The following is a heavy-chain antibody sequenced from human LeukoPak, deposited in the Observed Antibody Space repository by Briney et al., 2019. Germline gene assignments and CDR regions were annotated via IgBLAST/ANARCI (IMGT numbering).Heavy chain of an antibody. CDR1: RGSISSNGYY. CDR3: ARRSGTYHAFDI. V-gene: IGHV4-39*01. CDR2: FYYTGST. J-gene: IGHJ3*02. D-gene: IGHD1-26*01. Sequence: PSETLSLTCTVSRGSISSNGYYWGWIRQPPGKGLEWIGSFYYTGSTFYSPSLKSRATISVDTSKNQFSLKLSSVTVADTAVYYCARRSGTYHAFDIWGQGTMVTVSS.